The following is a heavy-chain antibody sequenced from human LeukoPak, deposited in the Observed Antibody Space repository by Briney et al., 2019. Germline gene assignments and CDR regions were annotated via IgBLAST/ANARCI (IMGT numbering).Heavy chain of an antibody. J-gene: IGHJ5*02. CDR2: IYHSGST. CDR1: GGSISSGGYS. Sequence: SQTLSLTCAVSGGSISSGGYSWSWIRQPPGKGLEWIGYIYHSGSTYYNPSLKSRVTISVDTSKNQFSLKLSSVTAADTAVYYCARVYYDSSGYYIRGGWFDPWGQGTLVTVSS. D-gene: IGHD3-22*01. V-gene: IGHV4-30-2*02. CDR3: ARVYYDSSGYYIRGGWFDP.